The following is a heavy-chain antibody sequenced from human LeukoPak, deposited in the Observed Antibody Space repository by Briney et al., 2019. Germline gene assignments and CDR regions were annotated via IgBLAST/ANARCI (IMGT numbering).Heavy chain of an antibody. CDR1: GCTFSSYS. CDR3: AKRKGHGYDFWNCYPSYYYMDV. V-gene: IGHV3-23*01. J-gene: IGHJ6*03. CDR2: ISGSGGST. Sequence: GGSLRLSCAASGCTFSSYSMSWVRQAPGKGLEWVSAISGSGGSTYYADSEKRRFTISRDNYKNTLYLQKNSLRADHAAVYYCAKRKGHGYDFWNCYPSYYYMDVWGKGTTVSVSS. D-gene: IGHD3-3*01.